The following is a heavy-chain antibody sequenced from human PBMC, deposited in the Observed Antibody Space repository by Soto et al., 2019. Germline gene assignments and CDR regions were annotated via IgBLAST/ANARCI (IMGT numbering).Heavy chain of an antibody. CDR2: IIPIFGTA. CDR1: GGTFSSYA. D-gene: IGHD3-22*01. CDR3: ARDKVGYYDSSGYYRVSVPPDYYYGMDV. V-gene: IGHV1-69*01. Sequence: QVQLVQSGAEVKKPGSSVKVSCKASGGTFSSYAISWVRQAPGQGLEWMGGIIPIFGTANYAQKFQVRVTITADESTGTAYMELSSLRSEDTAVYYCARDKVGYYDSSGYYRVSVPPDYYYGMDVWGQGTTVTVSS. J-gene: IGHJ6*02.